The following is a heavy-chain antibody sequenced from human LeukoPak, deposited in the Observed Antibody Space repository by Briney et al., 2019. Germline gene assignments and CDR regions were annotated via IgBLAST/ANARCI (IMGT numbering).Heavy chain of an antibody. J-gene: IGHJ4*02. CDR3: ARDLGGFSYGRSYFDY. CDR1: GFTVSSNY. D-gene: IGHD5-18*01. CDR2: IYSGGST. V-gene: IGHV3-66*01. Sequence: GGSLRLSCAASGFTVSSNYMSWVRQAPGKGLEWDSGIYSGGSTYYADSVKGRFTISRDNSKNTLYLQMNSLRAEDTAVYYCARDLGGFSYGRSYFDYWGQGTLVTVSS.